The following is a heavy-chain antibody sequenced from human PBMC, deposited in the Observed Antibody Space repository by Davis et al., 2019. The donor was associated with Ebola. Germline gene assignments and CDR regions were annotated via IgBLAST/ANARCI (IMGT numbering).Heavy chain of an antibody. V-gene: IGHV3-73*01. D-gene: IGHD1-26*01. CDR1: GFTFSGSA. CDR3: ARVGSYDAFDI. Sequence: GGSLRLSCAASGFTFSGSAMHWVRQASGKGLEWVGRIRSKANSYATAYAASVKGRFTISRDDSKNTAYLQMNSLRAEDTAVYYCARVGSYDAFDIWGQGTMVTVSS. CDR2: IRSKANSYAT. J-gene: IGHJ3*02.